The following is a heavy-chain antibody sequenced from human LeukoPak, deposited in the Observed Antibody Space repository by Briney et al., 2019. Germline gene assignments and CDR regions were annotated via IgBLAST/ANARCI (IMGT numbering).Heavy chain of an antibody. Sequence: GGSLRLSCAASGFTFDDYAMHWVRQAPGKGLEWVSGISRNSGTKGYADSVKGRFTISRDNAKNSLYLQVNSLRGEDAALYYCAVLHYYAMDVWGQGTTVTVSS. CDR3: AVLHYYAMDV. V-gene: IGHV3-9*01. CDR2: ISRNSGTK. J-gene: IGHJ6*02. CDR1: GFTFDDYA. D-gene: IGHD2-8*01.